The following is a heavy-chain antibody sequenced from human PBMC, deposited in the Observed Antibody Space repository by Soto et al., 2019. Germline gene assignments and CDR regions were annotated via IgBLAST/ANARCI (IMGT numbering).Heavy chain of an antibody. D-gene: IGHD2-21*01. V-gene: IGHV1-18*01. CDR2: ISHSNGNP. CDR3: ARDVIAPPTYFDP. CDR1: SYSFSKSA. J-gene: IGHJ5*02. Sequence: SGKGSCKASSYSFSKSAISWARQAPGQWLEWMGWISHSNGNPNYAQKLPGRVTMTTDKYKNQFSLKMNSVTAADAAVYYSARDVIAPPTYFDPWGQGTLLPVSS.